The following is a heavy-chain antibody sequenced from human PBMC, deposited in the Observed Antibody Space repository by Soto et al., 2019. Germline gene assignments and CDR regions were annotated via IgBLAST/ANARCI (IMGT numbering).Heavy chain of an antibody. CDR2: ISAYNGNT. CDR3: ARQYTRGYSSSVEYFQH. CDR1: GYTFTSYG. D-gene: IGHD6-6*01. V-gene: IGHV1-18*01. Sequence: ASVKVSCKASGYTFTSYGISWVRQAPGQGLEWMGWISAYNGNTNYAQKLQGRVTMTTDTSTSTAYMELRSLRSDDTAVYYCARQYTRGYSSSVEYFQHWGQGTLVTVSS. J-gene: IGHJ1*01.